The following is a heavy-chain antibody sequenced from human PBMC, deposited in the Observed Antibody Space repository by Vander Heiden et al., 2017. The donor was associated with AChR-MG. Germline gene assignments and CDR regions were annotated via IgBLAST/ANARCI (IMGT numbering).Heavy chain of an antibody. CDR2: IYYSGST. D-gene: IGHD6-13*01. V-gene: IGHV4-39*01. CDR3: ARHPDRTPRKYSNSAVDY. Sequence: QLQLQESGPGLVKPSETLSLTCTVSGGSISSSSYYWGWIRQPPGKGLEWIGSIYYSGSTYYNPSLKSRVTISVDTSKNQFSLKLSSVTAADTAVYYCARHPDRTPRKYSNSAVDYWGQGTLVTVSS. CDR1: GGSISSSSYY. J-gene: IGHJ4*02.